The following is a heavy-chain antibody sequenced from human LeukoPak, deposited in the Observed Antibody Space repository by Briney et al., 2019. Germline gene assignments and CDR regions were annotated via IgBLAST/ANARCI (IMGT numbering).Heavy chain of an antibody. CDR2: ISAYNGNT. D-gene: IGHD3-10*01. CDR3: ARDLRTYYYGSGSYSDY. Sequence: GASVKVSCKASGYTFTSYGISWVRQAPGQGLEWMGWISAYNGNTNYAQKLQGRVTMTTDTSTSTAYMELRSLRSDDTAVYYCARDLRTYYYGSGSYSDYWGQGTLVTVSS. J-gene: IGHJ4*02. V-gene: IGHV1-18*01. CDR1: GYTFTSYG.